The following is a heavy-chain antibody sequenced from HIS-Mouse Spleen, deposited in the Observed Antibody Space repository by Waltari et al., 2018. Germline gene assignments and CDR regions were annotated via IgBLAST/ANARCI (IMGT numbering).Heavy chain of an antibody. CDR3: AKVNSGSYYFDY. Sequence: QVQLVEAGGGVVQPGRSLRLSCAASGFTVSSYGMPWGRQAPGKGLEWVAVISYDGSNKYYADSVKGRFTISRDNSKNTLYLQMNSLRAEDTAVYYCAKVNSGSYYFDYWGQGTLVTVSS. J-gene: IGHJ4*02. CDR2: ISYDGSNK. D-gene: IGHD1-26*01. V-gene: IGHV3-30*18. CDR1: GFTVSSYG.